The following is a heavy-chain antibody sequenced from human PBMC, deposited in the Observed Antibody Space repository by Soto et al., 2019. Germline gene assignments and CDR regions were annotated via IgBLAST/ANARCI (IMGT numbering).Heavy chain of an antibody. J-gene: IGHJ6*02. Sequence: PGGSLRLSCAASGFTFSNAWMSWVRQAPGKGLEWVGRIKSKTDGGTTDYAAPVKGRFTISRDDSKNTLYLQMNSLKTEDTAVYYCTTDWGCRSTSCYPYYYYDMDVWGQGTTVTVSS. V-gene: IGHV3-15*01. CDR3: TTDWGCRSTSCYPYYYYDMDV. CDR2: IKSKTDGGTT. CDR1: GFTFSNAW. D-gene: IGHD2-2*01.